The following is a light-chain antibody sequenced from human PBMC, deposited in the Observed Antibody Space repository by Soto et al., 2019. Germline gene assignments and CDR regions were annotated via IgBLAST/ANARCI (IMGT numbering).Light chain of an antibody. V-gene: IGKV3-20*01. J-gene: IGKJ4*01. CDR1: QTVRNNY. Sequence: EFVVTQSPGTLSLSPGERATLSCRASQTVRNNYLAWYQQKPGQAPRLLIYDASSRATGTPDRFSGGGSGTDFTLTISRLEPEDFSVYYCQQFSSYPLTFGGGTKVEIK. CDR3: QQFSSYPLT. CDR2: DAS.